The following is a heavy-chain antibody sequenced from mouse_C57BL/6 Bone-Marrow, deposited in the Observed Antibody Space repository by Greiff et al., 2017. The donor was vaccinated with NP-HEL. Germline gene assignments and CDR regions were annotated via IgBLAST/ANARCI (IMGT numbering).Heavy chain of an antibody. CDR3: ATTIVTDYYAMDY. CDR1: GFTFSSYG. V-gene: IGHV5-6*01. D-gene: IGHD2-5*01. CDR2: ISSGGSYT. Sequence: DVQLVESGGDLVKPGGSLKLSCAASGFTFSSYGMSWVRQTPDKRLEWVATISSGGSYTYYPDSVKGRFTISRDNAKNTLYLQMSSLKSEDTAMYYCATTIVTDYYAMDYWGQGTSVTVSS. J-gene: IGHJ4*01.